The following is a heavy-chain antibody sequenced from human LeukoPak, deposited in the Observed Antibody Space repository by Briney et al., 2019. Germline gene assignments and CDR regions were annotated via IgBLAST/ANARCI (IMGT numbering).Heavy chain of an antibody. CDR3: ARDLHSYPLIY. D-gene: IGHD5-18*01. J-gene: IGHJ4*02. V-gene: IGHV1-46*01. Sequence: ASVKVSCKASGYTFTSYYMHWVRQAPGQGLEWMGIINPSGGSTSYAQKFQGRVTMTRDMSTSTVYMELSSLRSEDTAVYYCARDLHSYPLIYWGQGTLVTVSS. CDR2: INPSGGST. CDR1: GYTFTSYY.